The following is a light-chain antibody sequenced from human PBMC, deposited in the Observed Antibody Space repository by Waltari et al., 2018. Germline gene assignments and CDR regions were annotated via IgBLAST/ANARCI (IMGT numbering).Light chain of an antibody. Sequence: QSVLTHPPSVSGAPGQRVTISCPGRSSNIGAGFPVHWYQQLPGTAPKPPIYGNNNRPSGVPDRFSGSKSGTSASLAITGLQAEDEADYYCQSYGSDWVFGGGTKLTVL. V-gene: IGLV1-40*01. J-gene: IGLJ3*02. CDR3: QSYGSDWV. CDR2: GNN. CDR1: SSNIGAGFP.